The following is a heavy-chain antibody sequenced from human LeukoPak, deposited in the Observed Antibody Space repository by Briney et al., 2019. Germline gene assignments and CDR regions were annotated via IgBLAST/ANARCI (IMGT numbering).Heavy chain of an antibody. CDR1: RFTLSSYW. J-gene: IGHJ6*03. Sequence: PGGSLRLSCAASRFTLSSYWMHWVRQAPGEGLVWVSRINSDGSSTSYADSVKGRFTISRDNAKNTLYLQMNSLRAENSAVYYCARGHYEAPYYYYYYMDVWGKGTTVTVSS. CDR2: INSDGSST. V-gene: IGHV3-74*01. CDR3: ARGHYEAPYYYYYYMDV. D-gene: IGHD3-22*01.